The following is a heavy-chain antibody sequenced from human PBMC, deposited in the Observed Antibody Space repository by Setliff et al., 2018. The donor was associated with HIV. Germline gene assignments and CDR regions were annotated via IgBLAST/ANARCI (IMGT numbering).Heavy chain of an antibody. Sequence: PSETLSLTCTVSGGSIRSGSYYWSWIRQPAGKGLEWIGRIYPSGSATYNPSLKRRVTMSVDTSKNQFSLKLSSVTAADTAVYYCASGLIAPRFWGQGTLVTVSS. D-gene: IGHD6-6*01. CDR1: GGSIRSGSYY. CDR2: IYPSGSA. CDR3: ASGLIAPRF. V-gene: IGHV4-61*02. J-gene: IGHJ4*02.